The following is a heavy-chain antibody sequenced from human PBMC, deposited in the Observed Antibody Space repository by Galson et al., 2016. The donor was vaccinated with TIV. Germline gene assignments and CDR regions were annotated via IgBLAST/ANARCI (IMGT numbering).Heavy chain of an antibody. CDR2: MNPNSGKT. Sequence: SGYTFTSYDIHWVRQATGQGLEWMGWMNPNSGKTDYAQKFQGRVTMTRNTSISTAYMELSSLRSEDTAVYYCARWGWLPIWGQGTLVTVSS. CDR3: ARWGWLPI. V-gene: IGHV1-8*01. J-gene: IGHJ4*02. D-gene: IGHD3-16*01. CDR1: GYTFTSYD.